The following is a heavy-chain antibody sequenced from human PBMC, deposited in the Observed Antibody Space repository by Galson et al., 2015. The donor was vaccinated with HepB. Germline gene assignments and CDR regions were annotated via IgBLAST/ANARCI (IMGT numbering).Heavy chain of an antibody. J-gene: IGHJ4*02. CDR2: ISWNSGSI. Sequence: SLRLSCAASGFTFDDYAMHWVRQAPGKGLEWVSGISWNSGSIGYADSVKGRFTISRDNAKNSLYLQMNSPRAEDTALYYCAKDNNWYYYDSSGYELGRGYFDYWGQGTLVTVSS. CDR1: GFTFDDYA. CDR3: AKDNNWYYYDSSGYELGRGYFDY. D-gene: IGHD3-22*01. V-gene: IGHV3-9*01.